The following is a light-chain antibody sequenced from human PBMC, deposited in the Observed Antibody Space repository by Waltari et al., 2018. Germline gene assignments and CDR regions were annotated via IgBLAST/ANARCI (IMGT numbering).Light chain of an antibody. Sequence: DIQMTQSPSTLSASVGDRVTITCRASQSVTRYLAWYQQKPGKAPKVLIWDVSSLERGVPSRFSGSGSGTEFTLTISSLQPDDFATYYCQQYDRYSAWTFGQGTKVGIK. V-gene: IGKV1-5*01. CDR2: DVS. J-gene: IGKJ1*01. CDR1: QSVTRY. CDR3: QQYDRYSAWT.